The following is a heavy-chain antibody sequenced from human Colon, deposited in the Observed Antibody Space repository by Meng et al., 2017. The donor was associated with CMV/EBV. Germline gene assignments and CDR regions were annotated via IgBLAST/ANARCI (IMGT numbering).Heavy chain of an antibody. CDR3: GRAGARGVPIDV. J-gene: IGHJ1*01. V-gene: IGHV4-4*07. Sequence: QVQVQESGPGLVKPSETLSLPCTVSGGSISGHYWTWIRRPAGEGLQWLGRIYSNGRIDENYSLRSRVTISVDTSKNQLSLRLTSVTAADTAVYYCGRAGARGVPIDVWGRGTLVTVSS. CDR2: IYSNGRI. CDR1: GGSISGHY. D-gene: IGHD3-10*01.